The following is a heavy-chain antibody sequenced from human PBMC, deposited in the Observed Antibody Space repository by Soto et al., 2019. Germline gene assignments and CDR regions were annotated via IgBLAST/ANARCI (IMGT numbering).Heavy chain of an antibody. Sequence: PGGSLRLSCAASGFTFSDHNMDWVRQAPGEGLEWVARIRNKANSYTTAYAASVKGRFTISRDDSQNSLYLQMNSLKTEDTAVYYCARLGPYWGQGALVNVSS. CDR2: IRNKANSYTT. D-gene: IGHD3-16*01. V-gene: IGHV3-72*01. CDR1: GFTFSDHN. CDR3: ARLGPY. J-gene: IGHJ4*02.